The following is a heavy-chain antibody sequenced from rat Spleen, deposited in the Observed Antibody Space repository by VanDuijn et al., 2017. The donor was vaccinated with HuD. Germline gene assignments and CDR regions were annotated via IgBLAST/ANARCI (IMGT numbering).Heavy chain of an antibody. D-gene: IGHD1-9*01. J-gene: IGHJ2*01. CDR3: ARRHYGYTDYFDY. CDR2: ISYDGSST. Sequence: EVQLVESDGGLVQPGRSLKLSCAASGFTFNNYDMAWVRQAPKKGLEWVATISYDGSSTYYRDSVKGRFTISRDNAKSTLSLQMDSLRSEDTATYYCARRHYGYTDYFDYWGQGVMVTVSS. CDR1: GFTFNNYD. V-gene: IGHV5-7*01.